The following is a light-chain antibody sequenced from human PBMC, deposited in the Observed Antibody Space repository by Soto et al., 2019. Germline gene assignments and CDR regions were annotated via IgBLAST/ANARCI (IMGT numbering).Light chain of an antibody. V-gene: IGLV1-44*01. J-gene: IGLJ1*01. CDR2: STN. CDR3: SSYAGSSNV. CDR1: TSNIGSKT. Sequence: LTQPPSASGTPGQSVTISCSGSTSNIGSKTVSWYQQVPGAAPKLLIYSTNQWPSGVPDRFSGSKSGTSASLTISGLQSEDEADYYCSSYAGSSNVFGTGTKLTVL.